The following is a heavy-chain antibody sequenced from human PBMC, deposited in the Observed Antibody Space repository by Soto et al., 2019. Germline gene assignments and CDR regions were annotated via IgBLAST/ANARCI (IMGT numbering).Heavy chain of an antibody. D-gene: IGHD2-21*02. CDR1: GYTFTNFG. CDR3: ARVVTPIDY. CDR2: ISAYNGNT. Sequence: QVQLVQSGAEVKKPGASVKVSCKASGYTFTNFGISWVRQAPGQGLEWMGWISAYNGNTNYAQNFQGRVTLTTDTSTSTAYMVLRSLRSDYPAVYFWARVVTPIDYLGQGTLVTVSS. V-gene: IGHV1-18*01. J-gene: IGHJ4*02.